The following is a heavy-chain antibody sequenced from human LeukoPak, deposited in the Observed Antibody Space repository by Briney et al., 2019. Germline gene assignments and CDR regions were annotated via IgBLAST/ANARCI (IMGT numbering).Heavy chain of an antibody. Sequence: PSETLSLTCAVYGGSFSGYYWSWIRQPPGKGLEWIGEINHSGSTNYNPSLKSRVTISVDTSKNQFSLKLSSVTAADTAVYYCARAAHSYDSSGYYYGHLDYWGQGTLVTVSS. CDR2: INHSGST. J-gene: IGHJ4*02. CDR1: GGSFSGYY. D-gene: IGHD3-22*01. CDR3: ARAAHSYDSSGYYYGHLDY. V-gene: IGHV4-34*01.